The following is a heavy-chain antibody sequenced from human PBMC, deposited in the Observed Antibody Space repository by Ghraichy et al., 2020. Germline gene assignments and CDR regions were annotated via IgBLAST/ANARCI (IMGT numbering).Heavy chain of an antibody. CDR2: ISWNSGSI. CDR1: GFTFDDYA. D-gene: IGHD1-1*01. CDR3: AKDGVSDWNDENYYYYGMDV. V-gene: IGHV3-9*01. J-gene: IGHJ6*02. Sequence: SLNISCAASGFTFDDYAMHWVRQAPGKGLEWVSVISWNSGSIGYADSVKGRFTISRDNAKNSLYLQMNSLRAEDTALYYCAKDGVSDWNDENYYYYGMDVWGQGTTVTVSS.